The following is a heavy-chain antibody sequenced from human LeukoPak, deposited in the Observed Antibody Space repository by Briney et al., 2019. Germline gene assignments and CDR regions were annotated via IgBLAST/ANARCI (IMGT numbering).Heavy chain of an antibody. CDR3: ARHIVVVVAARKNNWFDP. CDR1: GDSIRRGNYC. V-gene: IGHV4-61*02. CDR2: VNPSGST. J-gene: IGHJ5*02. D-gene: IGHD2-15*01. Sequence: PSETLSLTCSVSGDSIRRGNYCWSWIRPSARKRLEWIGRVNPSGSTNYKPSLKSRLIMSLDTSMNQFSLRLTSVTAADTAVYYCARHIVVVVAARKNNWFDPWGQGTLVTVSS.